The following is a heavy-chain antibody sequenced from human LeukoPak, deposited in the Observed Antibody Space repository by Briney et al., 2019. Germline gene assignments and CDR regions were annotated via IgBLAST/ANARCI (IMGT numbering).Heavy chain of an antibody. CDR3: AREGGAYCSSTSCSFEKYNWFDP. CDR2: INPNSGGT. CDR1: GYTFTGYH. Sequence: ASVKVSCKASGYTFTGYHMHWVRQAPGQGLEWMGRINPNSGGTNYAQKFQGRVTMTRDTSISTACMELSRLRSHDTAVYYCAREGGAYCSSTSCSFEKYNWFDPWGQGTLVTVSS. D-gene: IGHD2-2*01. V-gene: IGHV1-2*06. J-gene: IGHJ5*02.